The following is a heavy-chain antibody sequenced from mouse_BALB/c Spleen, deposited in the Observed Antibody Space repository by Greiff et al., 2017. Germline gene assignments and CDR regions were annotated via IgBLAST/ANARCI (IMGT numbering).Heavy chain of an antibody. CDR1: GFTFSDFY. J-gene: IGHJ3*01. Sequence: EVMLVESGGGLVQPGGSLKLSCAASGFTFSDFYMYWVRQTPEKRLEWVATSSDGGSYTYYPDSVSGRFTISRDNAKNKLYLQMSSLKSEDTAMYNCARGSSSGYGAWFADWGQGTLVTVSA. CDR2: SSDGGSYT. D-gene: IGHD3-1*01. V-gene: IGHV5-4*02. CDR3: ARGSSSGYGAWFAD.